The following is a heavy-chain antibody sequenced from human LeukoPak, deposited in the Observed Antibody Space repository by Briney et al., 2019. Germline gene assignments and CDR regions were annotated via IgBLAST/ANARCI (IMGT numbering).Heavy chain of an antibody. D-gene: IGHD3-22*01. CDR1: GFTFSDYY. CDR3: AKTVVILYYFDY. V-gene: IGHV3-11*01. J-gene: IGHJ4*02. CDR2: ISSSGSTI. Sequence: GGSLRLSCAASGFTFSDYYMSWIRQAPGKGLEWVSYISSSGSTIYYADSVKGRFTISRDNSKNTLYLQMNSLRAEDTAVYYCAKTVVILYYFDYWGQGTLVTVSS.